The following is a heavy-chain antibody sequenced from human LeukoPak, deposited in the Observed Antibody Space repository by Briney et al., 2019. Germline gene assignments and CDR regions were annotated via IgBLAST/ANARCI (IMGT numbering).Heavy chain of an antibody. V-gene: IGHV3-53*01. D-gene: IGHD3-22*01. Sequence: PGGSLRLSCAATGFTVSSSYMSWVRQAPGKGLEWVSVIYSGGTTYSADSVKGRFTISRDNSNNTLYLQMNSLRAEDTAVYYCARLYYDRSFNYWGQGTLVTVSS. CDR3: ARLYYDRSFNY. CDR1: GFTVSSSY. CDR2: IYSGGTT. J-gene: IGHJ4*02.